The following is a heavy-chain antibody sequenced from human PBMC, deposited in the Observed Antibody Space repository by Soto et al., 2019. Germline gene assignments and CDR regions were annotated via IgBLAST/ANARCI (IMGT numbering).Heavy chain of an antibody. Sequence: SLKVSCKASGGTFSSYAISWLRQAPGQGLEWMGGVIPIFGTAHYAQKCRGRVTISAEEPTSTAYMELSSLRSEDTAVYYCARDRDGYNPGPIGYWGQGSLVTVSS. CDR1: GGTFSSYA. CDR2: VIPIFGTA. CDR3: ARDRDGYNPGPIGY. D-gene: IGHD5-12*01. V-gene: IGHV1-69*13. J-gene: IGHJ4*02.